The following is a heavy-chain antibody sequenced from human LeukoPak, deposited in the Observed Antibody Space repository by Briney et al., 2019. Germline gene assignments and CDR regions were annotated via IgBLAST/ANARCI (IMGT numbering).Heavy chain of an antibody. D-gene: IGHD6-19*01. J-gene: IGHJ5*02. CDR2: ISYDGSSK. CDR1: GFTFSSNA. Sequence: PGGSLRLSCAASGFTFSSNAMHWIRQAPGKGLDWVAVISYDGSSKNYADSVKGRFTISRDNPKNTLYSQMNSLRGGDTAVYYCGGSGSVYSSGWFPWGQGTLVTVSS. V-gene: IGHV3-30-3*01. CDR3: GGSGSVYSSGWFP.